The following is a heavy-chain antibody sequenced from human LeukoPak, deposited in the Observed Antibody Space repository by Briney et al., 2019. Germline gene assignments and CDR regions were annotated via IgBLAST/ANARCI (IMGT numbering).Heavy chain of an antibody. CDR2: IYYSGST. CDR3: ASGSYPHYYYYYYMDV. Sequence: KPSETLSLTCTVSGGSISSYYLSWIRQPPGKGLEWIGYIYYSGSTNYNPSLKSRVTISVDTSKNQFSLKLSSVTAADTAVYYCASGSYPHYYYYYYMDVWGKGTTVTVSS. CDR1: GGSISSYY. J-gene: IGHJ6*03. D-gene: IGHD1-1*01. V-gene: IGHV4-59*01.